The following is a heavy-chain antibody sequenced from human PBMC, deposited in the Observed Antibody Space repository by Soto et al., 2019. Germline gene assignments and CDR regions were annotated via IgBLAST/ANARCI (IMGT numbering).Heavy chain of an antibody. J-gene: IGHJ4*02. V-gene: IGHV3-30*14. Sequence: QVQLVESGGGVVQPGRSLRLSCAASGFTFSSYAMHWVRQAPGKGLEWVAVISYDGSNKYYADSVKGRFTISRDNSKNPLYLPMNSLRAEDTAVYYCARDRGIRRYFDYWGQGTLGNVSS. CDR2: ISYDGSNK. CDR1: GFTFSSYA. CDR3: ARDRGIRRYFDY. D-gene: IGHD3-10*01.